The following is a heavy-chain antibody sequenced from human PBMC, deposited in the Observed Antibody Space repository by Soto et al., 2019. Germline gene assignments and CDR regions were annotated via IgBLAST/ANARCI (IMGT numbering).Heavy chain of an antibody. CDR1: GYTFTSYG. CDR3: ARRPATKTYYYGSGTDLEFDY. V-gene: IGHV1-18*01. CDR2: ISAYNGNT. Sequence: ASVKVSCKASGYTFTSYGISWVRQAPGQGLEWMGWISAYNGNTNYAQKLQGRVTMTTDTSTSTAYMELRSLRSDDTAVYYCARRPATKTYYYGSGTDLEFDYWGQGTLVTVSS. D-gene: IGHD3-10*01. J-gene: IGHJ4*02.